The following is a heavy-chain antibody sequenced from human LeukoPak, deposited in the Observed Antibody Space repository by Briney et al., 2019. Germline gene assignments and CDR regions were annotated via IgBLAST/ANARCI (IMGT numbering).Heavy chain of an antibody. CDR3: ARGSDLEGSFDY. CDR1: RFTFRSYN. J-gene: IGHJ4*02. V-gene: IGHV3-21*01. CDR2: ISNISTYI. Sequence: PGGSLRLSCAASRFTFRSYNMNWVRQAPGKGLEWVSPISNISTYIYYADSVKGRFTISRDNAKNSLYLQMNSLRAADTALYYCARGSDLEGSFDYWGQGTLVTVSS. D-gene: IGHD5-24*01.